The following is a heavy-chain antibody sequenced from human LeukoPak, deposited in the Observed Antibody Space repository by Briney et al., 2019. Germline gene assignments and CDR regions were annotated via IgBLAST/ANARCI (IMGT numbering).Heavy chain of an antibody. CDR1: GFTFHDFA. J-gene: IGHJ4*02. D-gene: IGHD1-26*01. Sequence: PGRALRLSCAASGFTFHDFAMHWVRQAPGKGLKWVAGISWNGGSIDYANSVRGRFIISRDNAENSLYLQMNSLRAEDTALYYCSKGSGRFWTYFDHWGQGALVTVSS. CDR2: ISWNGGSI. V-gene: IGHV3-9*01. CDR3: SKGSGRFWTYFDH.